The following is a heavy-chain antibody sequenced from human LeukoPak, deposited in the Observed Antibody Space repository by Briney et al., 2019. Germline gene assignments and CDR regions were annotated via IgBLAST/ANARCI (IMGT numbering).Heavy chain of an antibody. CDR2: ISWDGGST. J-gene: IGHJ4*02. CDR3: AKDGERGAYCSSTSCHPNFDY. V-gene: IGHV3-43*01. CDR1: GFTFDDYT. Sequence: GGSLRLSCAASGFTFDDYTMHWVRQAPGKGLEWVSLISWDGGSTYYADSVEGRFTISRDNSKNSLYLQMNSLRTEDTALYYCAKDGERGAYCSSTSCHPNFDYWGQGTLVTVSS. D-gene: IGHD2-2*01.